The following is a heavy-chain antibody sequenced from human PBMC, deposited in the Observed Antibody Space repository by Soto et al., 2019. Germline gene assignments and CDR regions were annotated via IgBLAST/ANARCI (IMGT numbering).Heavy chain of an antibody. V-gene: IGHV5-51*01. Sequence: LGESLKISCKGYGYSFTTYWIGWVRQMPGKGLEWMGIIYPGDSDTRYSPSFQGQVTISADKSINTAYLQWSSLKASDTAMYYCARRSGDRSRSYGLDVWGQGTTVTVSS. CDR2: IYPGDSDT. D-gene: IGHD3-10*01. CDR3: ARRSGDRSRSYGLDV. J-gene: IGHJ6*02. CDR1: GYSFTTYW.